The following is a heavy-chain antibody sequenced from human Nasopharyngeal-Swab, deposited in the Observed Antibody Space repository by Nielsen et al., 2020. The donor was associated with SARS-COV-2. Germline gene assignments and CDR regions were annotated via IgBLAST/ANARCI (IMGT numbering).Heavy chain of an antibody. CDR2: IKQDGTLK. J-gene: IGHJ4*02. Sequence: GESLKISCGGPGFTFSDYWMSWVRQSPEKGLEGVANIKQDGTLKSYVDSVKGRFIISRDNAKNSLDLQMNSLRVEDTAVYYCVRNEIWGQGTLVTVS. CDR1: GFTFSDYW. CDR3: VRNEI. V-gene: IGHV3-7*03.